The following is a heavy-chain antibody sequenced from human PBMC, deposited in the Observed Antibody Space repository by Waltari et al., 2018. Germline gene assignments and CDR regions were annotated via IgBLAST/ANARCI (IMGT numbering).Heavy chain of an antibody. CDR1: GDSMNYL. V-gene: IGHV4-4*02. CDR2: VLGSGRT. D-gene: IGHD2-15*01. CDR3: ARDRGRGLYLDT. Sequence: QLQLQESGPGLVKPSGTLFLICAVSGDSMNYLWSWVRQPPGKGMEWIGQVLGSGRTNYNPPLASRVTISLDTSTHQFALKMTSATASDTALYYCARDRGRGLYLDTWGQGILVTVSP. J-gene: IGHJ4*02.